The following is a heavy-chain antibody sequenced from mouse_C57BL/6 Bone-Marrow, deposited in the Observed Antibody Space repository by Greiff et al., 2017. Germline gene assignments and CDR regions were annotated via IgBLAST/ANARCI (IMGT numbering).Heavy chain of an antibody. Sequence: EVKLQESGPVLVKPGASVKMSCKASGYTFTDYYMNWVKQSHGKSLEWIGVINPYNGGTSYNQKFKGKATLTVDKSSSTAYMELNSLTSEDSAVYYCARSPHYSNYVWYFDVWGTGTTVTVSS. CDR3: ARSPHYSNYVWYFDV. V-gene: IGHV1-19*01. CDR2: INPYNGGT. D-gene: IGHD2-5*01. J-gene: IGHJ1*03. CDR1: GYTFTDYY.